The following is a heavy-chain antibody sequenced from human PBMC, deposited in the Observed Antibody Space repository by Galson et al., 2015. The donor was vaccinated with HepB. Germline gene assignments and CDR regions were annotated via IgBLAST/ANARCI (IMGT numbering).Heavy chain of an antibody. CDR2: ISSQSWTI. D-gene: IGHD1-14*01. CDR3: ARGSGPTGNHYWYFDL. CDR1: GFSLSAYS. J-gene: IGHJ2*01. Sequence: SLRLSCAVSGFSLSAYSMSWVRQAPGKGLEWISYISSQSWTIYHADSVKGRFTTSRDNARNSLDLQMTSLRAEDTAVYYCARGSGPTGNHYWYFDLWGRGTLVTVSS. V-gene: IGHV3-48*01.